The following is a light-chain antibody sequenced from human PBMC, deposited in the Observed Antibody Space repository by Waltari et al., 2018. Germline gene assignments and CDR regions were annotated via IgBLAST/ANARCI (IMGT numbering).Light chain of an antibody. CDR2: DAS. CDR1: QSIVDA. J-gene: IGKJ5*01. Sequence: VLTQSPATSSLSPGDRAALSCRASQSIVDAIAWYQQRPGQTPRLLIYDASNRAPGIPARFSGSGSGTDFTLTISSLGPEDFAVYYCQQRRNWPLSFGQGTRLEIK. CDR3: QQRRNWPLS. V-gene: IGKV3-11*01.